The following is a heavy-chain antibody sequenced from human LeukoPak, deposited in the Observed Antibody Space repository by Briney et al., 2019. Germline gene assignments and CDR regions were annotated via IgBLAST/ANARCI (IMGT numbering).Heavy chain of an antibody. Sequence: GGSLRLSCAVSGMTFERHGMHWVRQPPGKGLEWLAFIKYDGSRTDYEDSVKGRFTVSRDNSKNTLYLEMNSLRAEDTAVYYCIKDTIFTVDSFDYWGQGTLVTVSS. CDR2: IKYDGSRT. CDR3: IKDTIFTVDSFDY. D-gene: IGHD3-3*01. CDR1: GMTFERHG. J-gene: IGHJ4*02. V-gene: IGHV3-30*02.